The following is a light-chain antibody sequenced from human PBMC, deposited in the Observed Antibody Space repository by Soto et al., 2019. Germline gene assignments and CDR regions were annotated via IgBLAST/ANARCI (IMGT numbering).Light chain of an antibody. CDR1: QSVSSNY. J-gene: IGKJ2*03. CDR2: GAS. CDR3: QQYNTYYS. V-gene: IGKV3-20*01. Sequence: EIVLTQSPGTLSLSPGERATLSCGASQSVSSNYLAWYQQKRGQPPRLLIYGASIRATGIPDRFSGSGSGTEFTLTISSLQPDDFATYYCQQYNTYYSFGQGTKVDIK.